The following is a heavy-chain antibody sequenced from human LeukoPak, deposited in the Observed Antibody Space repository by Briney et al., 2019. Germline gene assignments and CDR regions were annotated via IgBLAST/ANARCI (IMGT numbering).Heavy chain of an antibody. CDR1: GGSISSSSYS. CDR2: IYYSGST. V-gene: IGHV4-39*01. D-gene: IGHD1-26*01. J-gene: IGHJ4*02. CDR3: ARQAPEREVGDY. Sequence: SETLSLTCTVSGGSISSSSYSWGWIRQPPGKGLEWIGSIYYSGSTYYNPSLKSRVTISVDTSKNQFSLKLSSVTAADTAVYYCARQAPEREVGDYWGQGTLVTVSS.